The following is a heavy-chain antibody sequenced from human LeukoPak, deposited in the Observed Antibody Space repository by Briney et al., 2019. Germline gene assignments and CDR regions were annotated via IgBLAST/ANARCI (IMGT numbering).Heavy chain of an antibody. CDR1: GVSISSGDYY. CDR2: IYHDGRT. V-gene: IGHV4-61*08. Sequence: PSETLSLTCTVSGVSISSGDYYWSWIRQSPGKGLEWVGYIYHDGRTNSNPSLKSRVAISIDTSVNQVSLRLRSVTAADTAIYYCARNPHHGDSRLYHFKGMDVWGQGTTVTVSS. J-gene: IGHJ6*02. D-gene: IGHD4-17*01. CDR3: ARNPHHGDSRLYHFKGMDV.